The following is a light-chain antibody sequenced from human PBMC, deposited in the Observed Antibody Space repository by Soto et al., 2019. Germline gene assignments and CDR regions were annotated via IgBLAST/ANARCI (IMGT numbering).Light chain of an antibody. CDR1: QGISNY. CDR3: QKYNSAPPTWT. V-gene: IGKV1-27*01. J-gene: IGKJ1*01. CDR2: AAS. Sequence: DTQMTQSPSSLSASVGDRVTITCRASQGISNYLAWYQQKPGKVPKLLIYAASTLQSGVPSRFSGSGSGTDFTLTISSLQPEDVATYYCQKYNSAPPTWTLGQGTKVDIK.